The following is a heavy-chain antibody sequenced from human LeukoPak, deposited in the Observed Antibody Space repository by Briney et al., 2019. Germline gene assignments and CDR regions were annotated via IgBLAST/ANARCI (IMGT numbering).Heavy chain of an antibody. CDR2: IRSKAYGGTT. CDR1: GFTFGDYA. Sequence: GGSLRLSCTASGFTFGDYAMSWFRQAPGKGLEWVGFIRSKAYGGTTEYAASVKGRFTISRDDSKSIAYLQMNSLKTEDTAVYYCAKVDHHSPYPDYWGQGTLVTVSS. D-gene: IGHD1-26*01. V-gene: IGHV3-49*03. CDR3: AKVDHHSPYPDY. J-gene: IGHJ4*02.